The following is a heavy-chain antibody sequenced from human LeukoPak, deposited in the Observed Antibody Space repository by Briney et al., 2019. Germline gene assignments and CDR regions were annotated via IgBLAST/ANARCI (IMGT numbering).Heavy chain of an antibody. CDR2: IKQDGSEK. CDR1: GFTFSSYW. D-gene: IGHD6-13*01. CDR3: ARGYSSSWYGHFDY. V-gene: IGHV3-7*01. J-gene: IGHJ4*02. Sequence: GGSLRLSCAASGFTFSSYWMSWVRQAPGKGLEWVANIKQDGSEKYYVDSVKGRFTISRDNAKNSLYLQMNSLRAEDTAVYYCARGYSSSWYGHFDYWGQGTLVTVSS.